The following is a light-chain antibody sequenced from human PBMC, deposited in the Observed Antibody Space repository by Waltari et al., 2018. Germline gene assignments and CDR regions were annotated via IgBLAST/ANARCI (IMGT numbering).Light chain of an antibody. Sequence: EIVLTQSPGTLSLSPWERATLSCRASPEVSDYFGWYQQTPCQAPRLLIYDASNRATGIPARFSGSGSGTDFTLTIGSLEPEDFAVYYCQQRGNWPLTFGGGTKVEIK. CDR2: DAS. CDR3: QQRGNWPLT. CDR1: PEVSDY. J-gene: IGKJ4*01. V-gene: IGKV3-11*01.